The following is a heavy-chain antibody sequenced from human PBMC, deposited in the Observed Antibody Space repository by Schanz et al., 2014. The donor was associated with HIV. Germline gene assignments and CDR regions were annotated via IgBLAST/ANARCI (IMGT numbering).Heavy chain of an antibody. CDR1: GFTLSNYW. D-gene: IGHD6-19*01. CDR3: ARSPWLRDDGLDI. Sequence: EVQVVESGGDLVQVGGSLRLSCEASGFTLSNYWVHWVRQAPGKGLVWVSVISGSGGSTYYADSVKGRFTISRDNSKNTLYLQMNSLRVEDTAVYYCARSPWLRDDGLDIWGQGTTVTVSS. J-gene: IGHJ6*02. CDR2: ISGSGGST. V-gene: IGHV3-23*04.